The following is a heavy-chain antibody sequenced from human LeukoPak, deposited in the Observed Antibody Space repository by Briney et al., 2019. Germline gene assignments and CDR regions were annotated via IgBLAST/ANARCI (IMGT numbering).Heavy chain of an antibody. Sequence: SVKVSCKASGGTFSSYAISWVRQAPGQGLEWMGGIIPIFGTANYAQKFQGRVTITADESTSTAYMELSSLRSEDTAVYYCARGLPYYYDSSGYGETYYYYMDVWGKGTTVTISS. CDR3: ARGLPYYYDSSGYGETYYYYMDV. D-gene: IGHD3-22*01. CDR1: GGTFSSYA. J-gene: IGHJ6*03. CDR2: IIPIFGTA. V-gene: IGHV1-69*01.